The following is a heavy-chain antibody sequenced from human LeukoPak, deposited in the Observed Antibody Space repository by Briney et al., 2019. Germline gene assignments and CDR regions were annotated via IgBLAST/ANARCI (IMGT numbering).Heavy chain of an antibody. CDR1: GYSFTSYW. D-gene: IGHD3-9*01. CDR3: ARRDILTGYRDAFDI. Sequence: GESLKISCKGSGYSFTSYWIGWVRQLPGKGLEWMGIIYPGDSDTRYSPSFQGQVTISADKTIITAYLQWSSLEASDTAMYYCARRDILTGYRDAFDIWGQGTMVTVSS. CDR2: IYPGDSDT. V-gene: IGHV5-51*01. J-gene: IGHJ3*02.